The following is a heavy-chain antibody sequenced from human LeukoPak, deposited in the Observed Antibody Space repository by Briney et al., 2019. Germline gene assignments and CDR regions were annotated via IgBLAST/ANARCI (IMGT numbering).Heavy chain of an antibody. Sequence: APVKVSCKASGGTFSSYAISWVRQAPGQGLEWMGWINPNSGGTNYAQKFQGRVTMTRDTSISTAYMELSRLRSDDTAVYYCARDRSGSYHADYWGQGTLVTVSS. V-gene: IGHV1-2*02. CDR3: ARDRSGSYHADY. J-gene: IGHJ4*02. CDR1: GGTFSSYA. D-gene: IGHD1-26*01. CDR2: INPNSGGT.